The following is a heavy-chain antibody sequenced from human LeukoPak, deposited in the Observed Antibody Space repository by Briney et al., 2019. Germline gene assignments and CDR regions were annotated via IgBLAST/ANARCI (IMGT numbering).Heavy chain of an antibody. CDR3: ARVTGYVIEDYFDY. Sequence: SETLSLTCTVSGGSISSYYWSWIRQPPGKGLEWIGYIYYSGITNYNPSLKSRVTISVDTSKNQFSLKLRSVTATDTAVYYCARVTGYVIEDYFDYWGQGTLVTVSS. V-gene: IGHV4-59*01. CDR2: IYYSGIT. J-gene: IGHJ4*02. D-gene: IGHD3-22*01. CDR1: GGSISSYY.